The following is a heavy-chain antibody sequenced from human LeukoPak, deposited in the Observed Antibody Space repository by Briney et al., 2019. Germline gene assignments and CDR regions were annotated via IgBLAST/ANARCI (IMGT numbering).Heavy chain of an antibody. CDR2: MYTLGNT. D-gene: IGHD3-10*01. CDR3: ARRLWFGETLDY. J-gene: IGHJ4*02. Sequence: GGSLRLSCAASGFTVSTNYMTWIRQAPGKGLEWVSVMYTLGNTNYADSVRGRFTISRDNSKNTLYLQMNSLRAEDTAVYYCARRLWFGETLDYWGQGTLVTVSS. V-gene: IGHV3-53*01. CDR1: GFTVSTNY.